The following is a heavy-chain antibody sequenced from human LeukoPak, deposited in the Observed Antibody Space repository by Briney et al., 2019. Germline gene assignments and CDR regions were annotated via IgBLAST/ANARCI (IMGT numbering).Heavy chain of an antibody. CDR3: AKQTEYNSNSPYHY. V-gene: IGHV3-23*01. CDR2: ISGSGAST. Sequence: GLSLRLSCAASGFTFSSYAMTWVRQAPGKGLEWVSGISGSGASTYYADSVKGRFTISRDNSKSTMYLEVNSLRAEDTAVYYCAKQTEYNSNSPYHYWGQGTLVTVSS. D-gene: IGHD5-24*01. J-gene: IGHJ1*01. CDR1: GFTFSSYA.